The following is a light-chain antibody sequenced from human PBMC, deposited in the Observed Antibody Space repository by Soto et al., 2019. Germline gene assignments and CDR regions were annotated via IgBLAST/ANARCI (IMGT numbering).Light chain of an antibody. V-gene: IGKV3-11*01. CDR3: QQRSTWPIT. J-gene: IGKJ5*01. CDR1: QTVANC. Sequence: EIVLTQSPATLSLSPRESATLSCRASQTVANCLAWYQQKPGQAPRLLIYDTSNRATGIPARFSGSGSGTAFTLTISSLGPEDFAVYYCQQRSTWPITFGQGTRLEIK. CDR2: DTS.